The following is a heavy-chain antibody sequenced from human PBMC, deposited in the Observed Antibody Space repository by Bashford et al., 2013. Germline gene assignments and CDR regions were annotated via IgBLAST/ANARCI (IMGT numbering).Heavy chain of an antibody. Sequence: SSETLSLTCTVSGGSISSYYWSWIRQPAGKGLEWIGRIYTSGSTNYNPSLKSRVTMSVDTSKNQFSLKLSSVTAADTAVYYCARDHYPLHYGSGSSYYYYYGMDVWGQGDHGHRLL. D-gene: IGHD3-10*01. V-gene: IGHV4-4*07. J-gene: IGHJ6*02. CDR2: IYTSGST. CDR1: GGSISSYY. CDR3: ARDHYPLHYGSGSSYYYYYGMDV.